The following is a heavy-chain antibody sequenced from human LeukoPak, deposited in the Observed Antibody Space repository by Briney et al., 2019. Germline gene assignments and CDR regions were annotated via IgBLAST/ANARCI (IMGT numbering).Heavy chain of an antibody. J-gene: IGHJ6*02. D-gene: IGHD5-18*01. CDR3: ARDHKGVDTAMVLFYYYYYGMDV. V-gene: IGHV3-30-3*01. CDR1: GFTFSSCA. Sequence: GRSLRLSCAASGFTFSSCAMHWVRQAPGEGLEWVAVISYDGSNKYYADSVKGRFTISRDNSKDTLYLQMNSLRAEDTAVYYCARDHKGVDTAMVLFYYYYYGMDVWGQGTTVTVSS. CDR2: ISYDGSNK.